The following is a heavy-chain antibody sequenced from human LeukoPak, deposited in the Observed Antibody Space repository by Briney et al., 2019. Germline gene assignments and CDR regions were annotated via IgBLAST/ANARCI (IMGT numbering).Heavy chain of an antibody. J-gene: IGHJ4*02. CDR1: GFTFSSYA. V-gene: IGHV3-23*01. Sequence: LTGGSLRLSCAASGFTFSSYAMSWVRQAPGKGLEWVSAISGSGGSTYYADSVKGRFTISRDNSKNTLYLQMNSLRAEDTAVYYCAKLETDFWSGYCNFDYWGQGTLVTVSS. CDR3: AKLETDFWSGYCNFDY. CDR2: ISGSGGST. D-gene: IGHD3-3*01.